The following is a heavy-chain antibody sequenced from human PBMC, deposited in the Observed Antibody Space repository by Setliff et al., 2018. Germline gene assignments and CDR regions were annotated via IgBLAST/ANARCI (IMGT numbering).Heavy chain of an antibody. Sequence: GASVKVSCKASGFAFSSSGISWVRQAPGQGLEWMGWISVYNGNTNYAQTFQDRVTMTTDTSTNTAYLDLRNLRSGDTAVYYCARLTYNLYYYYLDVWGKGTPVTVSS. CDR1: GFAFSSSG. J-gene: IGHJ6*03. CDR2: ISVYNGNT. CDR3: ARLTYNLYYYYLDV. D-gene: IGHD1-1*01. V-gene: IGHV1-18*01.